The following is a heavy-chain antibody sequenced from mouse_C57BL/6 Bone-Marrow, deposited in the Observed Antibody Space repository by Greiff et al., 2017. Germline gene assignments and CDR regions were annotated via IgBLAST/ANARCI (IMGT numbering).Heavy chain of an antibody. J-gene: IGHJ2*01. CDR2: IHPNSGST. D-gene: IGHD1-1*01. CDR1: GFTFTSYW. Sequence: VQLQQPGAELVKPGASVKLSCKASGFTFTSYWMHWVKQRPGQGLEWIGMIHPNSGSTNYNEKFKSKATLTVDNSSSTAYMQLSSLTSEDSAVYYCARGTRITTVLDYWGQGTTLTVSS. CDR3: ARGTRITTVLDY. V-gene: IGHV1-64*01.